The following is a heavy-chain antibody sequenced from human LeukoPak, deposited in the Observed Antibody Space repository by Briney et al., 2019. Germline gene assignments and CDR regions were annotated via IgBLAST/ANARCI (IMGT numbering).Heavy chain of an antibody. D-gene: IGHD2-2*02. Sequence: GGSLRLSCAASGFAFNIYSMNWVRQAPGKGLEWISYMTSNSKTINYADSVKGRFTISRDNSKNTLYRQMNSLRAEDTSVYYCAKDREGYCSSTSCYTGAFDIWGQGTMVTVSS. CDR1: GFAFNIYS. CDR3: AKDREGYCSSTSCYTGAFDI. V-gene: IGHV3-48*01. J-gene: IGHJ3*02. CDR2: MTSNSKTI.